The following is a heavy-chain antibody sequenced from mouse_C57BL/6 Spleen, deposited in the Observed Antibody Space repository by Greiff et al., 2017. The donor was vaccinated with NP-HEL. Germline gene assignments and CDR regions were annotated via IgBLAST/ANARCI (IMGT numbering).Heavy chain of an antibody. J-gene: IGHJ2*01. CDR3: ARSPSITWDYFDY. Sequence: VQLQQPGAELVMPGASVKLSCKASGYTFTSYWMHWVKQRPGQGLEWIGEIDPSDSYTNYNQKFKGKSTLTVDKSSSTAYMQLSSLTSEDSAVYYCARSPSITWDYFDYWGQGTTLTVSS. CDR1: GYTFTSYW. V-gene: IGHV1-69*01. CDR2: IDPSDSYT. D-gene: IGHD1-1*01.